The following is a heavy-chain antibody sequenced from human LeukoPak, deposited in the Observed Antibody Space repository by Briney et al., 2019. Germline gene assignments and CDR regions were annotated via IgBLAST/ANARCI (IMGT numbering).Heavy chain of an antibody. CDR2: IYYSGST. CDR1: GGSISSGGYY. D-gene: IGHD4-17*01. J-gene: IGHJ5*02. CDR3: ARDDGDYEGWFDP. V-gene: IGHV4-61*08. Sequence: SETLSLTCAVSGGSISSGGYYWSWIRQPPGKGLEWIGYIYYSGSTNYNPSLKSRVTISVDTSKNQFSLKLSSVTAADTAVYYCARDDGDYEGWFDPWGQGTLVTVSS.